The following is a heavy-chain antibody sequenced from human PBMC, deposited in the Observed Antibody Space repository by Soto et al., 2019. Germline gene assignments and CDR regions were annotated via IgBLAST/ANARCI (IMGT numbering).Heavy chain of an antibody. V-gene: IGHV1-69*12. D-gene: IGHD6-6*01. Sequence: QVQLVQSGAEVKKPGSSVKVSCKASGGTFSSYAISWVRQAPGQGLEWMGGIIPIFGTANYAQKFQGRVTITADESTSTAYMELSSLRSEDTAVYYCARGPDSSSSDYYYYYAMDVWGQGTTVTVSS. CDR2: IIPIFGTA. J-gene: IGHJ6*02. CDR1: GGTFSSYA. CDR3: ARGPDSSSSDYYYYYAMDV.